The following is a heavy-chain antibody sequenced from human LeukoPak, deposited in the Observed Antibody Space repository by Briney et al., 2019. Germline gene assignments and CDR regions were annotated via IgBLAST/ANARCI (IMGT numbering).Heavy chain of an antibody. CDR1: GYTFTSYG. J-gene: IGHJ5*02. CDR2: ISAYNGNT. Sequence: ASVKVSCKASGYTFTSYGISWVRQAPGQGLEWMGWISAYNGNTNYEQKLQRRVTMTTDTSTSTAYMELRSLRSDDTAVYYCARDAEFVVVPAAQRRAPWFDPWGQGTLVTVSS. D-gene: IGHD2-2*01. V-gene: IGHV1-18*01. CDR3: ARDAEFVVVPAAQRRAPWFDP.